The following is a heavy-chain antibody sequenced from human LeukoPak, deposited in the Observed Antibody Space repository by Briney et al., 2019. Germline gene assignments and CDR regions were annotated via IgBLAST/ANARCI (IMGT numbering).Heavy chain of an antibody. CDR1: GFSFSRHW. Sequence: GGSLRLSCAASGFSFSRHWMSWVRQAPGKELEWVANMQIAGSKKYYVDSVKGRFIVSRDNTMNSLYPQMNSLRAEDTAMYYCAREFPDSTATGPAFDFWGQGTMVTVSS. CDR2: MQIAGSKK. V-gene: IGHV3-7*01. CDR3: AREFPDSTATGPAFDF. D-gene: IGHD6-13*01. J-gene: IGHJ3*01.